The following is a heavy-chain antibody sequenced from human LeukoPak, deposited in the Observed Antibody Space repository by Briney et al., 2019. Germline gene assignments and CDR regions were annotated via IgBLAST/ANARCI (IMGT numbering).Heavy chain of an antibody. CDR3: ARDLGTDQQLIFFDY. CDR2: ISAYNGNT. J-gene: IGHJ4*02. CDR1: GCTFTSFG. V-gene: IGHV1-18*04. Sequence: ASVKVSCKASGCTFTSFGISWVRQAPGQGLEWMGWISAYNGNTNYAQKLQGRVTMTTDTSTSTAYMELRSLRSDDTAVYYCARDLGTDQQLIFFDYWGQGTLVTVSS. D-gene: IGHD4-11*01.